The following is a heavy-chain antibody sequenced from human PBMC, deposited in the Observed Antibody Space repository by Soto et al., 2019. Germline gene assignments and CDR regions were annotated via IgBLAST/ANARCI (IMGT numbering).Heavy chain of an antibody. V-gene: IGHV3-23*01. D-gene: IGHD6-19*01. J-gene: IGHJ6*01. Sequence: KGLEWVSAISSNGGTTFYADVVKGRFTISRDNSKNTLYLQMNSLRAEDTAVYYCVNFQRIEVIGDTTAVLAFWG. CDR2: ISSNGGTT. CDR3: VNFQRIEVIGDTTAVLAF.